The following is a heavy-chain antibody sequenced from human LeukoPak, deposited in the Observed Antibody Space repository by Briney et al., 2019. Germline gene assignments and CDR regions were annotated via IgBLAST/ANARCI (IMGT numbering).Heavy chain of an antibody. D-gene: IGHD2-21*01. CDR3: ARAAYGALDY. J-gene: IGHJ4*02. Sequence: GGSLRLSCAASGFTVSSSYMSWVRQAPGKGLEWVSVIYSGGSTYYADSVKGRFTISRDNSKNTLYLQMNSLSAEDTAVYFCARAAYGALDYWGQGTLVTVSS. CDR1: GFTVSSSY. CDR2: IYSGGST. V-gene: IGHV3-53*01.